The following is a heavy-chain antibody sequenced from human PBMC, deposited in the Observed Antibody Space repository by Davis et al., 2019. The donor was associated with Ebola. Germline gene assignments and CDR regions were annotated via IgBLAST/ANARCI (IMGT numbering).Heavy chain of an antibody. CDR2: INPSGST. V-gene: IGHV4-34*01. D-gene: IGHD6-6*01. CDR1: GGSFSGYY. Sequence: ESLKISCAVYGGSFSGYYWSWIRQPPGKGLEWIGEINPSGSTTYNPSPKSRVTISVDTSKNQFSLKLSSVTAADTAVYYCAKAQFDSSSSVRYYNYGMDVWGQGTTVTVSS. J-gene: IGHJ6*02. CDR3: AKAQFDSSSSVRYYNYGMDV.